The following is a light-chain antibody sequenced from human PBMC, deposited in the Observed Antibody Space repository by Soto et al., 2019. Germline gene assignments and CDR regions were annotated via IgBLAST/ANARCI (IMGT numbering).Light chain of an antibody. CDR3: CSYAGNNIFV. V-gene: IGLV2-23*01. J-gene: IGLJ1*01. CDR1: SSGVWTYYF. CDR2: ECT. Sequence: ALTQPASVSGSLGQSITISCTGSSSGVWTYYFGSWYQXXPCKVPKLMIYECTKRPSGVSHRFSGAKAGNTASTTISGLQAEDEANYYCCSYAGNNIFVFGTGTKVTVL.